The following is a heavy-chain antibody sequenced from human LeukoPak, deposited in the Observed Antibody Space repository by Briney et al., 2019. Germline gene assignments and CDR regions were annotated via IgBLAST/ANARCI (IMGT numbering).Heavy chain of an antibody. CDR2: IYYSGST. CDR1: GGSISSYY. Sequence: SETLSLTCTVSGGSISSYYWSWIRQPPGKGLEWIGYIYYSGSTNYNPSLKSRVTISVDTSKNQFSLKLSSVTAADTAVYYCARVSRDYDILAGYYDYWGQGTLVTVSS. D-gene: IGHD3-9*01. J-gene: IGHJ4*02. CDR3: ARVSRDYDILAGYYDY. V-gene: IGHV4-59*01.